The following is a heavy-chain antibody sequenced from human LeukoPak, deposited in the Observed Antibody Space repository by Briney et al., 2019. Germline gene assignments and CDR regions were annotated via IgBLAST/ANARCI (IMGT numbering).Heavy chain of an antibody. Sequence: PGGSLRLSCAASGSTFDDYAMHWVRQAPGKGLEWVSGISWNSGSIGYADSVKGRFTISRDNAKNSLYLQMNSLRAEDTALYYCAKEGRLAARPLDYWGQATLVTVSS. CDR2: ISWNSGSI. CDR3: AKEGRLAARPLDY. J-gene: IGHJ4*02. CDR1: GSTFDDYA. D-gene: IGHD6-6*01. V-gene: IGHV3-9*01.